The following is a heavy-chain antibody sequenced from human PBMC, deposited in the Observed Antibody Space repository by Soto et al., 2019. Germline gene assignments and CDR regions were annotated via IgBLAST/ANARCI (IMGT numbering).Heavy chain of an antibody. V-gene: IGHV3-23*01. J-gene: IGHJ4*02. CDR2: ISSSGDKT. Sequence: DVQLLESGGGLEQPGGSLRLSCAASGFTFSTQAMSWVRQAPGTGLEWVSFISSSGDKTYYAHSVKGRFTISRGNSKNTLYLQMNSLRGEDTAVYYCANARGGSWYDFDYWGQGTLVTVSS. D-gene: IGHD6-13*01. CDR1: GFTFSTQA. CDR3: ANARGGSWYDFDY.